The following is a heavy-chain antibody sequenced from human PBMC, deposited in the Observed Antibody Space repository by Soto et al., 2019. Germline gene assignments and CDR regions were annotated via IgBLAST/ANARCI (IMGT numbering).Heavy chain of an antibody. Sequence: SLRLSCTASGFAFSSYAMSWVRQAPGKGLEWVSSISGGGDDTNYADSVKGRFTISRDNSENTMYLQMNSLRAEDTAVYYCAKIVCTSNCYDYWGQGTLVTVSS. V-gene: IGHV3-23*01. CDR2: ISGGGDDT. CDR3: AKIVCTSNCYDY. CDR1: GFAFSSYA. D-gene: IGHD2-8*01. J-gene: IGHJ4*02.